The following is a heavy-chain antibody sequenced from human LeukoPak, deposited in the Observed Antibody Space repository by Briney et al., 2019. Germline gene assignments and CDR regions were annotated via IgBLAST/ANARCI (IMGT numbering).Heavy chain of an antibody. CDR3: ARSSVPYSSGWYGGY. V-gene: IGHV1-2*02. J-gene: IGHJ4*02. Sequence: ASVKVSCKASGYTFTGYYMHWVRQAPGQGLEWMGWINPNSGGTNYAQKFQGRVTMTRDTSTSTVYMELSSLRSEDTAVYYCARSSVPYSSGWYGGYWGQGTLVTVSS. CDR2: INPNSGGT. D-gene: IGHD6-19*01. CDR1: GYTFTGYY.